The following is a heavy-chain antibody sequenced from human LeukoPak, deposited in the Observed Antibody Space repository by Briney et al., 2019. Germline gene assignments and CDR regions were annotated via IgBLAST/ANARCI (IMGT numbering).Heavy chain of an antibody. Sequence: SETLSLTCAVYGGSFSGYYWSWIRQPPGKGLEWIGEINHSGSTNYNPSLKSRVTISVDTSKNQFSLKLSSVTAADTVVYYCARDMTTVVTPGGLDVWGQGTTVTVSS. CDR3: ARDMTTVVTPGGLDV. CDR1: GGSFSGYY. D-gene: IGHD4-23*01. J-gene: IGHJ6*02. V-gene: IGHV4-34*01. CDR2: INHSGST.